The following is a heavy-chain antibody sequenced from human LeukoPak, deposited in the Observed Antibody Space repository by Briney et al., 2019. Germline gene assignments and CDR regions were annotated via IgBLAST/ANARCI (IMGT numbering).Heavy chain of an antibody. J-gene: IGHJ4*02. CDR3: AREDPGGGSSFDY. V-gene: IGHV4-39*02. CDR2: IYSGGIT. D-gene: IGHD3-16*01. CDR1: GGSISSSSYY. Sequence: SESLSLTCTVSGGSISSSSYYWGWIRQPPGKWLEWIGSIYSGGITYYNPSLKSRVTISVATSKNQFSLKLSSVTAADTAVYYCAREDPGGGSSFDYWGQGTLVTVSS.